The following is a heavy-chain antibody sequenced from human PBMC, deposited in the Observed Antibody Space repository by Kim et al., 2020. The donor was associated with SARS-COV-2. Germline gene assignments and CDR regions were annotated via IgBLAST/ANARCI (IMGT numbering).Heavy chain of an antibody. Sequence: ASVKVSCKASGYTFTSYGISWVRQAPGQGLEWMGWISAYNGNTNYAQKLQGRVTMTTDTSTSTAYMELRSLRSDDTAVYYCARDRAIAAAGTNNWFDPWGQGTLVTVSS. CDR3: ARDRAIAAAGTNNWFDP. CDR1: GYTFTSYG. D-gene: IGHD6-13*01. CDR2: ISAYNGNT. V-gene: IGHV1-18*01. J-gene: IGHJ5*02.